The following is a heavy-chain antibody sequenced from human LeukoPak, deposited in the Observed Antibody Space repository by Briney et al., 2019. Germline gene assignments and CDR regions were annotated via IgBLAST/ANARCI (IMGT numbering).Heavy chain of an antibody. J-gene: IGHJ3*02. D-gene: IGHD4-11*01. Sequence: GGSLRLSCAASGFTFSSYAMSWVRQAPGKGLEWVANIKEDGGQKYYVDSVKGRFTISRDNAKNSLSLQMNSLRAEDTAVYYCARDPQYFTFDIWGQGTMVTVSS. CDR1: GFTFSSYA. CDR2: IKEDGGQK. CDR3: ARDPQYFTFDI. V-gene: IGHV3-7*01.